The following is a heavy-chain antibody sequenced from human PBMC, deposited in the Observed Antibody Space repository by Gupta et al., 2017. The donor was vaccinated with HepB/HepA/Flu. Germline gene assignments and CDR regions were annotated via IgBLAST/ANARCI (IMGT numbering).Heavy chain of an antibody. V-gene: IGHV4-34*01. CDR3: ASLDYDFWSGYSYYMDV. J-gene: IGHJ6*03. CDR1: GGSFSGYY. Sequence: QVQLQQWGAGLLQPSETLSLTCAAYGGSFSGYYWSWIRPPPGKGLEWIGEINHSGSTNYNPSLKSRVTISVDTSKNQFSLKLSSVTAADTAVYYCASLDYDFWSGYSYYMDVWGKGTTVTVSS. CDR2: INHSGST. D-gene: IGHD3-3*01.